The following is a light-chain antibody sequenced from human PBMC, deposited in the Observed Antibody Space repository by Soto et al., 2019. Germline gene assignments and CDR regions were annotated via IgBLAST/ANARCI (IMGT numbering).Light chain of an antibody. Sequence: VQLTQSPSFLSPSIGESVTITCRASHVIIPSLAWYQVKPWKAPKLLIYAASRLESGVPSRFSATVSGTEFSLTITSLQPEDFATYYCQQLFDSPITFGQGTRLEI. CDR3: QQLFDSPIT. V-gene: IGKV1-9*01. CDR1: HVIIPS. J-gene: IGKJ5*01. CDR2: AAS.